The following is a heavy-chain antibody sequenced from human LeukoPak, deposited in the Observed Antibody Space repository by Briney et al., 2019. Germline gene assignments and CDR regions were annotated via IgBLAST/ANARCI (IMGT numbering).Heavy chain of an antibody. D-gene: IGHD4-17*01. Sequence: PGTLSLTCAVSGGSISSSNWWSWVRQPPGEGLEWIGEAYHTGSFHYNPSLKSRVTMSMDKSNNQLSLKLNSVSAADTAVYFCARHGDYYFDFWGQGTLVTVS. J-gene: IGHJ4*02. V-gene: IGHV4-4*01. CDR1: GGSISSSNW. CDR2: AYHTGSF. CDR3: ARHGDYYFDF.